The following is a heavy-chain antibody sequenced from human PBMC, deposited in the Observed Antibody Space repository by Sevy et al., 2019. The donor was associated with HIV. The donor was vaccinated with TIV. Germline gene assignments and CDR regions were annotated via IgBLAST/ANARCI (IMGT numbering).Heavy chain of an antibody. Sequence: GGSLRLSCAASGFTFSDYYMSWIRQAPGKGLEWVSYISGSDGTTFYADSVKGRFTISRDNAKNSLYLQMNSLRAEDTAMYYCARDHVKDGDFRDYYYYAMDVWGQGTTVTVSS. J-gene: IGHJ6*02. D-gene: IGHD4-17*01. CDR3: ARDHVKDGDFRDYYYYAMDV. CDR1: GFTFSDYY. V-gene: IGHV3-11*01. CDR2: ISGSDGTT.